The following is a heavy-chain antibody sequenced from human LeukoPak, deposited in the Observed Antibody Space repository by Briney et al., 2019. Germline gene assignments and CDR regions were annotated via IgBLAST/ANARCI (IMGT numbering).Heavy chain of an antibody. D-gene: IGHD3-22*01. CDR1: GYTLTELS. V-gene: IGHV1-24*01. CDR3: ATASSYDSSGYSLNLNY. J-gene: IGHJ4*02. Sequence: ASVKVSCKVSGYTLTELSMHWVRQAPGKGLEWMGGFDPEDGGTIYAQKFQGRVTMTEDTSTDTAYMELSSLRSEDTAVYYCATASSYDSSGYSLNLNYWGQGTLVTVSS. CDR2: FDPEDGGT.